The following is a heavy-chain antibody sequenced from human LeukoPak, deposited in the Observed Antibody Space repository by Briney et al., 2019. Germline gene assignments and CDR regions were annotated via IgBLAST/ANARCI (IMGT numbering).Heavy chain of an antibody. J-gene: IGHJ4*02. CDR3: ARCTATQTLPFDY. Sequence: GESLKISCQGSGDSFTNYWIGWVRQMPGKGLEWMGIIYPDDSDTRYSPSFQGQVTISADKSISTAYLQWSSLKASDTAMYYCARCTATQTLPFDYWGQGTLVTVSS. CDR1: GDSFTNYW. CDR2: IYPDDSDT. D-gene: IGHD5-18*01. V-gene: IGHV5-51*01.